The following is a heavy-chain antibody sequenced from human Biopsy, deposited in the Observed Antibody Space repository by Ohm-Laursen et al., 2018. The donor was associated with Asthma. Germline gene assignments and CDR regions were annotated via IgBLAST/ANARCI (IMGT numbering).Heavy chain of an antibody. D-gene: IGHD4-17*01. V-gene: IGHV4-30-4*02. Sequence: SDTLSLTGRGSGGYNGSSDHHWDWIRQAPGKGLEWIGFVFWRGGTHYSRCLESSVSISIDKATNEFSMKLWSVTPAEKAVYFCARVVSYGDIYFGIDVWGPGNTVVVS. J-gene: IGHJ6*02. CDR1: GGYNGSSDHH. CDR3: ARVVSYGDIYFGIDV. CDR2: VFWRGGT.